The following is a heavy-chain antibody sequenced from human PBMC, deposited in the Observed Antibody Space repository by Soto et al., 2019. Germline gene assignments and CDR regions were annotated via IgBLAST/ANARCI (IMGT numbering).Heavy chain of an antibody. D-gene: IGHD6-13*01. V-gene: IGHV1-3*01. CDR1: GYTFTSYA. CDR3: ARVTAGPDGPGDY. J-gene: IGHJ4*02. Sequence: QVQLVQSGSEVKKPGASVKVSCKASGYTFTSYAMHWVRQAPGQRLEWIGWMNAGNGNTKYSQKFQGRVTITRDTSAIPAYTQLSSLRSEDTAVYYCARVTAGPDGPGDYWGQGTLVTVSS. CDR2: MNAGNGNT.